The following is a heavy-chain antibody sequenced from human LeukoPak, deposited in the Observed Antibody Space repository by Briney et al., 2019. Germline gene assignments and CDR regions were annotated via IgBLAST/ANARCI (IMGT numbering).Heavy chain of an antibody. CDR3: ARADGTSMLGY. D-gene: IGHD1-1*01. CDR1: GFTFSSYS. Sequence: GGSLRLSCAASGFTFSSYSMNWVRQAPGKGLEWVSSISSSSSYIYYADSAKGRFTISRDNAKNSLYLQMNSLRAEDTAVYYCARADGTSMLGYWGQGTLVTVSS. V-gene: IGHV3-21*01. CDR2: ISSSSSYI. J-gene: IGHJ4*02.